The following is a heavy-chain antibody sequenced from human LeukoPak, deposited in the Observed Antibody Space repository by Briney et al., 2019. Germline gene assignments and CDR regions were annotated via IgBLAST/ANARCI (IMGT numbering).Heavy chain of an antibody. CDR3: AKVVKTIFGVVDY. J-gene: IGHJ4*02. D-gene: IGHD3-3*01. V-gene: IGHV3-30*18. Sequence: GGSLRLSCAASGFTFSSYGMHWVRQAPGKGLEWVAVISYDGSNKYYADSVKGRFTISRDNSKNTLYLQMNSLRAEDTAVYYCAKVVKTIFGVVDYWGQGTLVTVSS. CDR2: ISYDGSNK. CDR1: GFTFSSYG.